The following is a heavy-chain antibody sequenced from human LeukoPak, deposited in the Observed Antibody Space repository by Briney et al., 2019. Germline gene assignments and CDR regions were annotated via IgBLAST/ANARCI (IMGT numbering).Heavy chain of an antibody. D-gene: IGHD2-21*01. J-gene: IGHJ4*02. CDR2: IKRKSDGGTT. CDR1: GFTFSSYA. CDR3: TTDIYSKVH. Sequence: NAGGSLRLSCAASGFTFSSYAMTWVRQAPGKGLEWVGLIKRKSDGGTTDYAAPVKGRFTISRDDSKNTLYLQMNSLKTEDTAVYYCTTDIYSKVHWGQGTLVTVSS. V-gene: IGHV3-15*01.